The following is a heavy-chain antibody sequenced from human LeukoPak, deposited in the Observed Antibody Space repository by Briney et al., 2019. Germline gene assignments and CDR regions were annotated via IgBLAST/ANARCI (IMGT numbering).Heavy chain of an antibody. CDR1: GFTFSSYW. CDR2: IKQDGSEK. CDR3: ARDREGYSSSWYLPESDAFDI. J-gene: IGHJ3*02. Sequence: GGSLRLSCAASGFTFSSYWMSWVRQAPGKGLEWVANIKQDGSEKYYVDSVKGRFTISRDNAKNSLYLQMNSLRAEDTAVYYCARDREGYSSSWYLPESDAFDIWGQGTMVTVSS. D-gene: IGHD6-13*01. V-gene: IGHV3-7*01.